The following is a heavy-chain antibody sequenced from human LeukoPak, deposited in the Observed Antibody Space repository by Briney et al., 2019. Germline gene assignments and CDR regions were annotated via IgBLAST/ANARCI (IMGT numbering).Heavy chain of an antibody. CDR2: ISYDGSNK. D-gene: IGHD3-10*01. Sequence: PGRSLRLSCAASGFTFSSYAMHWVRQAPGKGLEWVAVISYDGSNKYYADSVKGRFTISRDNSKNTLYLQMNSLRAEDTAVYYCARVGRGAYGSTYDYWGQGTLVTVSS. J-gene: IGHJ4*02. CDR1: GFTFSSYA. V-gene: IGHV3-30-3*01. CDR3: ARVGRGAYGSTYDY.